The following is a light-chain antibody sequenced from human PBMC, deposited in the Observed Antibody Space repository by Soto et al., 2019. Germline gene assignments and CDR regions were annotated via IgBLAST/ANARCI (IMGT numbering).Light chain of an antibody. J-gene: IGLJ2*01. CDR3: CSYGRSVV. CDR2: EAS. V-gene: IGLV2-23*01. Sequence: QSALTQPASVSGSPGQSITISCTGISNDVGTYNLVSWYQHHPGKAPKLIIYEASKRPSGVPNRSSGSKSGNTASLTISGLHAEDEADYYCCSYGRSVVFGGGTKLTVL. CDR1: SNDVGTYNL.